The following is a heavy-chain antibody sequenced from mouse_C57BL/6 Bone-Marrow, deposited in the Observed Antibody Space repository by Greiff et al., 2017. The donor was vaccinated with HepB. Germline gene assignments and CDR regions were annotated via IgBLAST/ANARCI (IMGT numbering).Heavy chain of an antibody. D-gene: IGHD4-1*01. CDR1: GFTFSDYG. CDR2: ISSGSSTL. Sequence: EVMLVESGGGLVKPGGSLKLSCAASGFTFSDYGMHWVRQAPEKGLEWVADISSGSSTLYYADTVKGRFHISRDKAKNTLFLQMTRLRSEDTAMYYCARDWDYFDYWGQGKSLTVSA. J-gene: IGHJ2*03. CDR3: ARDWDYFDY. V-gene: IGHV5-17*01.